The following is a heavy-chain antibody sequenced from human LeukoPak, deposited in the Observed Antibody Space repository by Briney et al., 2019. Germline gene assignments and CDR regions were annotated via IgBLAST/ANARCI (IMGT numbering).Heavy chain of an antibody. J-gene: IGHJ4*02. D-gene: IGHD3-22*01. V-gene: IGHV3-23*01. CDR3: AKESPMGYDSSGYYY. Sequence: GGSLRLSCAASGFTFSSYAMSWVRQAPGKGLEWVSAISGSGGSTYYAGSVKGRFTISRDNSKNTLYVQMNSLRAEDTAVYYCAKESPMGYDSSGYYYWGQGTLVTVSS. CDR2: ISGSGGST. CDR1: GFTFSSYA.